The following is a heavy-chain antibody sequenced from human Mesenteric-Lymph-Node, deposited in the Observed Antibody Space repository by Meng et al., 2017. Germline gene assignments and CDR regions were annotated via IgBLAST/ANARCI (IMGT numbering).Heavy chain of an antibody. CDR1: GYPFISYD. V-gene: IGHV1-18*01. CDR3: ARGPEEFDY. J-gene: IGHJ4*02. CDR2: ISPYNGNT. Sequence: QVQLVQSGAEVKKAGASVKVSCKASGYPFISYDISWVRRAPGQGLEWMGWISPYNGNTNYARKFQGRVTMTTDTSTGTAYMELRSLRSEDTAVYYCARGPEEFDYWGQGTLVTVSS.